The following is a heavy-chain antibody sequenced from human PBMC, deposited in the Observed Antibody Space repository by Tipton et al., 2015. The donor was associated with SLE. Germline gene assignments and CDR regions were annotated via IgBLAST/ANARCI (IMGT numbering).Heavy chain of an antibody. J-gene: IGHJ4*02. CDR3: ARSIIVVPAFDF. Sequence: TLSLTCTVSGGSISSYYWSWIRQPPGKGLEWIGHIYYSGSTNYNPSLKSRVTISVDTSKNQFSLKLSSVTAADTAVYYCARSIIVVPAFDFWGQGTLVTVSS. V-gene: IGHV4-59*12. CDR2: IYYSGST. CDR1: GGSISSYY. D-gene: IGHD2-2*01.